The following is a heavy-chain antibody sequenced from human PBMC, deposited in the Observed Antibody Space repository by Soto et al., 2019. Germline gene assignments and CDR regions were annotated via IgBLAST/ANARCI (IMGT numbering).Heavy chain of an antibody. CDR2: IRSKAYGETT. CDR3: TRDLSPYSGYDLFSHRASDY. J-gene: IGHJ4*02. D-gene: IGHD5-12*01. V-gene: IGHV3-49*03. CDR1: GFTFGDYA. Sequence: PGGSLRLSCTASGFTFGDYAMSWFRQAPGKGLEWVGFIRSKAYGETTEYAASVKGRFTISRDDSKSIAYLQMNSLKTEDTAVYYCTRDLSPYSGYDLFSHRASDYWGQGTLVTVSS.